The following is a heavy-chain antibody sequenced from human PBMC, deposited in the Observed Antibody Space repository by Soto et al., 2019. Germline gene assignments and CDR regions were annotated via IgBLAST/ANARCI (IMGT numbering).Heavy chain of an antibody. J-gene: IGHJ6*02. CDR2: IIPVFGTP. Sequence: ASVKVSCKASGGSFSNYGISWVRQSPGQGLEWMGGIIPVFGTPHYAQKFQDRVTITADESTSTVYMEVSSLTSEDTAVYYCARGDATKIIVTTYYGLDVWGQGTPVTVS. CDR3: ARGDATKIIVTTYYGLDV. D-gene: IGHD3-22*01. V-gene: IGHV1-69*13. CDR1: GGSFSNYG.